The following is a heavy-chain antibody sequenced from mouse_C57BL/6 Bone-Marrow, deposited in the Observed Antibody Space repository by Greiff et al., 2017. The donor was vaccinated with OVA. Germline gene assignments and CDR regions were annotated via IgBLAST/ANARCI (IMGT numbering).Heavy chain of an antibody. CDR3: ARADYDGYLYYAMDY. CDR2: INPNNGGT. Sequence: EVQLQQSGPELVKPGASVKIPCKASGYTFTDYNMDWVKQSHGKSLEWIGDINPNNGGTIYNQKFKGKATLTVDKSSSTAYMELRSLTSEDTAVYYCARADYDGYLYYAMDYWGQGTSVTVSS. V-gene: IGHV1-18*01. CDR1: GYTFTDYN. J-gene: IGHJ4*01. D-gene: IGHD2-3*01.